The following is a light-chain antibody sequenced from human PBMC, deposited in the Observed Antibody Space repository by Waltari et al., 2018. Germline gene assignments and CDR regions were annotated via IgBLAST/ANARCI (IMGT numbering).Light chain of an antibody. CDR3: QQSYSTLTCT. CDR2: AAS. V-gene: IGKV1-39*01. J-gene: IGKJ1*01. Sequence: DIQMTQSPSSLSASVGDRVTITCRASQSISSYLNWYQQKPGKAPKLLIYAASSLQSGVPSRFSGSGSGTDFTLTISSLQPEDFATYYCQQSYSTLTCTFVQGTNVEIK. CDR1: QSISSY.